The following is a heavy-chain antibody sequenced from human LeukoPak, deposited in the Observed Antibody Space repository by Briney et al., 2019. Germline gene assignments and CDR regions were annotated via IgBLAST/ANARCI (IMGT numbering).Heavy chain of an antibody. CDR1: GYSFTNYW. Sequence: TGESLKISCKGSGYSFTNYWIGWVRQMPGKGLEWMGIIWPGDSDTRYSPSFQGQVTISVDKSISTTYLQWSSLKASDTAIYYCARQYYDVLTGFYIHFDYWGQGTLVTVSS. V-gene: IGHV5-51*01. D-gene: IGHD3-9*01. J-gene: IGHJ4*02. CDR2: IWPGDSDT. CDR3: ARQYYDVLTGFYIHFDY.